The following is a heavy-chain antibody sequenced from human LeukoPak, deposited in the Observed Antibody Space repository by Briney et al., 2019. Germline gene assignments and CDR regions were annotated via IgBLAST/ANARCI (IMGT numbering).Heavy chain of an antibody. CDR1: GFSVGSNY. J-gene: IGHJ4*02. CDR3: AREGRFQSFDY. CDR2: IYTGGTI. V-gene: IGHV3-53*01. Sequence: AGGSLRLSCAASGFSVGSNYMSWVRQAPGKGLEWVSVIYTGGTIHYAESVMGRFTISRDDSHNTVHLHMSGLRAEDTAVYYCAREGRFQSFDYWGQGTLVAVSS.